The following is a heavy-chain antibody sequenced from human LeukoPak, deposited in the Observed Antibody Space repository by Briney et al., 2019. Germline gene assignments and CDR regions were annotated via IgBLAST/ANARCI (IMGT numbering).Heavy chain of an antibody. CDR2: IIPIFGTA. Sequence: GASVKVSCKASGYTFTGYYMHWVRQAPGQGLEWMGGIIPIFGTANYAQKFQGRVTITADESTSTAYMELSSLRSEDTAVYYCARDSDTAMVYFDYWGQGTLVTVSS. D-gene: IGHD5-18*01. J-gene: IGHJ4*02. CDR1: GYTFTGYY. CDR3: ARDSDTAMVYFDY. V-gene: IGHV1-69*13.